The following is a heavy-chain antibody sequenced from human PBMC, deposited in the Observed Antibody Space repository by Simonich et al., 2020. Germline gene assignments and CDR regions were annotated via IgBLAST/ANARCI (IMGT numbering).Heavy chain of an antibody. J-gene: IGHJ4*02. CDR2: IWDDGSNK. CDR3: ARDRYCSGGSCYYFDY. V-gene: IGHV3-33*01. Sequence: QVQLVESGGGVVQPGRSLRLSCAASGFTFSSYGMHWVRQAPGKGLEWVAVIWDDGSNKYYADSVKGRFTITRDNSKNTLYLQMNSLRADDTAVYYCARDRYCSGGSCYYFDYWGQGTLVTVSS. D-gene: IGHD2-15*01. CDR1: GFTFSSYG.